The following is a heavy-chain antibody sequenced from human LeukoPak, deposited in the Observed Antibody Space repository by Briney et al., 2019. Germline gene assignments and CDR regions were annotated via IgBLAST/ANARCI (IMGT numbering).Heavy chain of an antibody. CDR2: ISSSGSTI. V-gene: IGHV3-11*04. J-gene: IGHJ4*02. CDR1: GFTFSDYY. D-gene: IGHD2-2*01. Sequence: PGGSLRLSCAASGFTFSDYYMSWIRQAPGKGLEWVSYISSSGSTIYYADSVKGRFTISRDNAKNSLYLQMNSLRAEDTAVYYCARDSEPAATYYFDYWGQGTLVTVSS. CDR3: ARDSEPAATYYFDY.